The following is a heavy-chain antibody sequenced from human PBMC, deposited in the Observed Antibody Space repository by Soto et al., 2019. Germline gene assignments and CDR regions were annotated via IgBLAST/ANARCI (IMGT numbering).Heavy chain of an antibody. CDR2: IYPGDSDT. CDR1: VYSFTSYW. V-gene: IGHV5-51*01. CDR3: ARLTRILYMDV. J-gene: IGHJ6*03. Sequence: PGESLKISCKGSVYSFTSYWIGWVRQMPGKGLEWMGIIYPGDSDTXXSPSFQGXXTISAYKSISTXYLQWXSVKASDTAMYYCARLTRILYMDVWGKGTTVTVSS.